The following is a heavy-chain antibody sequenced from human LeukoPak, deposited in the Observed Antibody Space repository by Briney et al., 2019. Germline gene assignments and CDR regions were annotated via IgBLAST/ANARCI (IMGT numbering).Heavy chain of an antibody. Sequence: SETLSLTCTVSGGSISSYYWSWIRQPPGKGLEWIGYIYYSGSTNYNPSLKSRVTISVDTSKNQFSLKLNSVTAADTAVYYCARGYSYGYYYYYGMDVWGQGTTVTVSS. D-gene: IGHD5-18*01. CDR3: ARGYSYGYYYYYGMDV. J-gene: IGHJ6*02. V-gene: IGHV4-59*01. CDR1: GGSISSYY. CDR2: IYYSGST.